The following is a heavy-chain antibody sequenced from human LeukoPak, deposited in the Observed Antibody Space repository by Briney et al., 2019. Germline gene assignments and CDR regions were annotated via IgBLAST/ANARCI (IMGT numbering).Heavy chain of an antibody. Sequence: SQTLSLTCAVSGGSISSGGYSWSWIRQPPGKGLEWIGYIYHSGSTYYNPSLKSRVTISVDTSKNQFSLNLMSVTAADTAVYYCARAPRYYYDSSGTEPNYGMDVWGQGTTVTVSS. CDR1: GGSISSGGYS. CDR3: ARAPRYYYDSSGTEPNYGMDV. CDR2: IYHSGST. V-gene: IGHV4-30-2*01. J-gene: IGHJ6*02. D-gene: IGHD3-22*01.